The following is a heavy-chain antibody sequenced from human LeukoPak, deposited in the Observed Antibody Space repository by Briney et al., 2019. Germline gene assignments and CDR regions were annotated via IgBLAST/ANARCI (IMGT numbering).Heavy chain of an antibody. CDR3: ARGGSSGCLDY. CDR2: IKTDGSDT. J-gene: IGHJ4*02. CDR1: GFTFSSYW. D-gene: IGHD6-19*01. V-gene: IGHV3-74*01. Sequence: GGSLRLSCAASGFTFSSYWMHWVRQAPGKGLVWVSRIKTDGSDTSYADSVKGRFTISRDNAKSTLYLQMNSMSAEDTAVYYCARGGSSGCLDYWGQGTLVTVSS.